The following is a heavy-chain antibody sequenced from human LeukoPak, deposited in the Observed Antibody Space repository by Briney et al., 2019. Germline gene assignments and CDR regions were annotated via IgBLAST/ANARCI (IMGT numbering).Heavy chain of an antibody. D-gene: IGHD3-10*01. CDR1: GGSISSFY. V-gene: IGHV4-4*07. CDR3: ARSSASPLWFGELPSQGGFDP. Sequence: PSETLSLTCTVSGGSISSFYWSWLRQPAGKGLEWIGRIYTSGSTNYNPSLKSRVTMSVDTSKNQFSLKLSSVTAADTAVYYCARSSASPLWFGELPSQGGFDPWGQGTLVTVSS. J-gene: IGHJ5*02. CDR2: IYTSGST.